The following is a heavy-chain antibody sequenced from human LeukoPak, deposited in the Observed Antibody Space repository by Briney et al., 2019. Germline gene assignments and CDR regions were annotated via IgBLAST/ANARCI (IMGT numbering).Heavy chain of an antibody. CDR1: WFTFSSYW. CDR3: ARGGGLDV. V-gene: IGHV3-7*03. D-gene: IGHD3-16*01. CDR2: INHNGNVN. J-gene: IGHJ6*02. Sequence: GGSLRFSCAASWFTFSSYWMNWARQAPGKGLEWVASINHNGNVNYYVDSVKGRFTISRDNAKNSLYLQMSNLRAEDTAVYFCARGGGLDVWGQGATVTVSS.